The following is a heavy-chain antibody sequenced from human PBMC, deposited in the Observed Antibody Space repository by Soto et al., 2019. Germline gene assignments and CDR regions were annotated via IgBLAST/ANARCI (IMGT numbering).Heavy chain of an antibody. CDR3: ASAFGGKQLA. Sequence: QVQLQQWGAGLLKPSETLSLTCAVYGGSFSGYYWSWIRQPPGKGLEWIGEINHSGSTNYNPSLKSRVTISGDTSKNPFSLKLSSVTAADEAVYFCASAFGGKQLAWGQGTLVTVSS. D-gene: IGHD6-13*01. V-gene: IGHV4-34*01. CDR1: GGSFSGYY. CDR2: INHSGST. J-gene: IGHJ5*02.